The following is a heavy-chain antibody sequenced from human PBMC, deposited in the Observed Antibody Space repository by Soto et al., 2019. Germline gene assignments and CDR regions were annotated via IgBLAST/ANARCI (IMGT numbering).Heavy chain of an antibody. CDR1: GFTFSSYG. CDR3: ARRGYGDQTWVDAFDI. Sequence: QVQLVESGGGVVQPGRSLRLSCAASGFTFSSYGMHWVRQAPGKGLEWVAVIWYDGSNKYYADSVKGRFTISRDNSKNTLYLQMNSLRAEDTAVYYCARRGYGDQTWVDAFDIWGQGTMVTVSS. CDR2: IWYDGSNK. J-gene: IGHJ3*02. D-gene: IGHD4-17*01. V-gene: IGHV3-33*01.